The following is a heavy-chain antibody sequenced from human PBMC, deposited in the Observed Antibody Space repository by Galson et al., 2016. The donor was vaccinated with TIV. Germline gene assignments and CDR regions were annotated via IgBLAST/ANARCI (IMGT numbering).Heavy chain of an antibody. CDR2: VSGDTTYT. Sequence: SLRLSCAASGFAFTTYGMSWVRQAPGKGLEWLSVVSGDTTYTHFAGSVRGRFTISRDNSKNTLYLQMNNLRAEDTAVYYCARVTIMRFSEWYFDSWGQGSLVTVSS. D-gene: IGHD3-3*01. CDR1: GFAFTTYG. J-gene: IGHJ4*02. V-gene: IGHV3-23*01. CDR3: ARVTIMRFSEWYFDS.